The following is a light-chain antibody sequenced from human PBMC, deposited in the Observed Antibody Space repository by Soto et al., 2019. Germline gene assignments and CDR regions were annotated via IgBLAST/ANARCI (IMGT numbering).Light chain of an antibody. Sequence: QSVLTQPPSASGTPGQMVTISCSGSSSNIGGNTVNWYQQLPGTAPKLLIYSINQRPSGVPDRFSGSKSGTSASLAIGGLQSEDEADYYCAAWDDSLNGPVFGGGTQLTVL. CDR2: SIN. V-gene: IGLV1-44*01. CDR1: SSNIGGNT. J-gene: IGLJ7*01. CDR3: AAWDDSLNGPV.